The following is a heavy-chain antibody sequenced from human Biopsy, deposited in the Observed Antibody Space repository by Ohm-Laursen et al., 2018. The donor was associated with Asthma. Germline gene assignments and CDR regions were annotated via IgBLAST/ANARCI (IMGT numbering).Heavy chain of an antibody. CDR2: IIPTSLTP. J-gene: IGHJ3*01. CDR3: ARDPSYFDPSVEGWHL. Sequence: SVKVSCKGSRDIFSSYGFSWVRQAPGQGLGWMGGIIPTSLTPSYARRFRGRVTISADEYTRTAYMELSSLRSEDTAVYYCARDPSYFDPSVEGWHLWGQGTMVTVSS. V-gene: IGHV1-69*13. D-gene: IGHD3-22*01. CDR1: RDIFSSYG.